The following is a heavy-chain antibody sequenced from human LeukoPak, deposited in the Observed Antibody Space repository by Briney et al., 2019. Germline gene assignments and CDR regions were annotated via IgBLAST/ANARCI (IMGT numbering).Heavy chain of an antibody. J-gene: IGHJ4*02. D-gene: IGHD3-22*01. V-gene: IGHV5-10-1*01. Sequence: GESLKISCKGSGYSFTSYWISWVRQMPGKGLEWMGRIDPSDSYTNYSPSFQGHVTISADKSISTAYLQWSSLKASDTATYYCARHNYYDSSGGYWGQGTLVTVSS. CDR3: ARHNYYDSSGGY. CDR1: GYSFTSYW. CDR2: IDPSDSYT.